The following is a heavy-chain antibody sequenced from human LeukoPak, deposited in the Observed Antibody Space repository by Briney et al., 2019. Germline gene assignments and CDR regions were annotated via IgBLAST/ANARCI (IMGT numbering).Heavy chain of an antibody. D-gene: IGHD6-13*01. Sequence: SETLSLTCTVSGGSISSYYWSWIRQPPGKGLEWIGYIYYSGSTNYNPSLKSRVTISVDTSKNQFSLKLSSVTAADTAVYYCARGSSSWPDYFDYWGQGTLVTVSS. CDR1: GGSISSYY. V-gene: IGHV4-59*01. J-gene: IGHJ4*02. CDR3: ARGSSSWPDYFDY. CDR2: IYYSGST.